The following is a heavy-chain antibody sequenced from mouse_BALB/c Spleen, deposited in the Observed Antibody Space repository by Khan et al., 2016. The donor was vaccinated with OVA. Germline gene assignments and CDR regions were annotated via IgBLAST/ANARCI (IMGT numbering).Heavy chain of an antibody. CDR3: ARSLVITMATGNAMDY. V-gene: IGHV3-1*02. CDR2: IHYSGST. CDR1: GYSTTSGYS. D-gene: IGHD1-2*01. J-gene: IGHJ4*01. Sequence: VQLKESGPDLVKPSQSLSLTCTVTGYSTTSGYSWHWIRQFPGNKLEWMGYIHYSGSTNYNPSLKSRISITRDTSKNQFFLQLNSVTTEDTATYFCARSLVITMATGNAMDYWGQGTSVTVSS.